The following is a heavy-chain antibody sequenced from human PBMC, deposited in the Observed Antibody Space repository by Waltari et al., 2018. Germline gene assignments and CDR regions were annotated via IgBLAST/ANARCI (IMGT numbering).Heavy chain of an antibody. V-gene: IGHV3-23*01. D-gene: IGHD6-19*01. Sequence: EVQLLESGGALVQPGASLSLSRTASGLMFRDYAMSWVRQAPGKGLEWVSAIGESDASAYYAENLKGRFIISRDNSKNTLSLQMSSLTAEDTALYYCASGQWPDPFDYWGQGTQVTVST. CDR3: ASGQWPDPFDY. CDR1: GLMFRDYA. CDR2: IGESDASA. J-gene: IGHJ4*02.